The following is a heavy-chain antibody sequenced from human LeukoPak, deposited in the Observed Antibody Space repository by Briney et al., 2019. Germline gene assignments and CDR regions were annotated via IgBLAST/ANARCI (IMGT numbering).Heavy chain of an antibody. D-gene: IGHD6-6*01. J-gene: IGHJ6*03. CDR1: GYTFTSYG. CDR2: ISGYNGNT. CDR3: ARYSSSSGDYYMDV. V-gene: IGHV1-18*01. Sequence: GASVKVSCKASGYTFTSYGISWVRQAPGQGLEWMGWISGYNGNTNYAQKLQGRVTMTTDTSTSTAYMELRSLRSDDTAVYYCARYSSSSGDYYMDVWGKGTTVTVSS.